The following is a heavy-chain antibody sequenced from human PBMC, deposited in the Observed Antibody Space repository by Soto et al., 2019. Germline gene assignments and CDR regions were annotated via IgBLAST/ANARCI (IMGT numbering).Heavy chain of an antibody. D-gene: IGHD2-21*02. CDR1: GFTFSTYE. J-gene: IGHJ3*02. CDR2: ISNSGNTI. Sequence: GGSLRLSCAASGFTFSTYEMNWVRQAPGKGLEWVSYISNSGNTIYYADSVEGQFTVSRDNSKNSLYLQMNSLRAEDTAVYYCASPLVTAPHDAFDIWGRGTMVTV. CDR3: ASPLVTAPHDAFDI. V-gene: IGHV3-48*03.